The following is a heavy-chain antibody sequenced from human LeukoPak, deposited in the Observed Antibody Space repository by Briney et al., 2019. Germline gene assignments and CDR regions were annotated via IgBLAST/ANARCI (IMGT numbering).Heavy chain of an antibody. Sequence: HPGGSLRLSCAASGFTFGDYAMYWVRQAPGKGLEWVSLISWDGGSTYYADSVKGRFTISRDNSKNSLYLQMNSLKTEDTALSYCAKLDDRIAVAGSLGRWGQGTLVTVSS. CDR2: ISWDGGST. J-gene: IGHJ4*02. CDR1: GFTFGDYA. V-gene: IGHV3-43*01. D-gene: IGHD6-19*01. CDR3: AKLDDRIAVAGSLGR.